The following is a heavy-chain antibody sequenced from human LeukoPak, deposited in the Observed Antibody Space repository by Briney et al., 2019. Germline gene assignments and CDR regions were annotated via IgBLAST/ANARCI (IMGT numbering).Heavy chain of an antibody. CDR3: ARASLSSSGWYDPFDY. CDR1: GGSITSYY. D-gene: IGHD6-19*01. Sequence: NTSETLSLTCTVSGGSITSYYWSWIRQPPGKGLEWIGYIYYSGSTNYNPSLKRRVTISVDTSKNQFSLNLSSVTAADTAVYYCARASLSSSGWYDPFDYWGQGTLVTVSS. V-gene: IGHV4-59*01. CDR2: IYYSGST. J-gene: IGHJ4*02.